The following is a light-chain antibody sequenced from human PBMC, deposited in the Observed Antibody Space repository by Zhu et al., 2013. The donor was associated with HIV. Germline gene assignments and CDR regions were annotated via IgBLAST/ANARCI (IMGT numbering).Light chain of an antibody. CDR3: QQTFSAPRWT. CDR1: QNIKKF. V-gene: IGKV1-39*01. Sequence: DIQMTQSPSSLSASIGDRVTITCRASQNIKKFLNWYQQKPGKAPKLLVYGASTLQGGVPSRFSGSGSGTDFTLTINSLQPEDAATYSCQQTFSAPRWTFGQGTKVEIK. CDR2: GAS. J-gene: IGKJ1*01.